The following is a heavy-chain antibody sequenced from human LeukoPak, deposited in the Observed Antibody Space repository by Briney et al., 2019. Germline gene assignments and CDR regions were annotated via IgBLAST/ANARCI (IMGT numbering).Heavy chain of an antibody. D-gene: IGHD3-10*01. CDR1: GYSISSGYY. CDR2: IYHSGST. J-gene: IGHJ4*02. Sequence: PSETLSLTCTVSGYSISSGYYWGWIRQPPGKGLEWIGSIYHSGSTYYNPSLKSRVTISVDTSKNQFSLKLSSVTAADTAVYYWARGLMVRGDRLDYWGQGTLVTVSS. V-gene: IGHV4-38-2*02. CDR3: ARGLMVRGDRLDY.